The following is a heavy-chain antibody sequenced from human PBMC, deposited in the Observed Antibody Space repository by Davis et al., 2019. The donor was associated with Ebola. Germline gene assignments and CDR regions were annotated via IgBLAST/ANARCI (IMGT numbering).Heavy chain of an antibody. CDR2: INSDGSST. Sequence: PGGSLRLSCAASGFTFSSYWMHWVRQAPGKGLVWVSRINSDGSSTSYADSVKGRFTISRDNAKNTLYLQMNSLKTEDTAVYYCTTGQYSYARGYWGQGTLVTVSS. V-gene: IGHV3-74*01. CDR3: TTGQYSYARGY. D-gene: IGHD5-18*01. J-gene: IGHJ4*02. CDR1: GFTFSSYW.